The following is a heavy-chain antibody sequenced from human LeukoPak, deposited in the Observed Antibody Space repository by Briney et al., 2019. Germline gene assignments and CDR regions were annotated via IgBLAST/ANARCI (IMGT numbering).Heavy chain of an antibody. CDR3: ARAAYDNSGYLTL. J-gene: IGHJ4*02. CDR1: GFTFSSYG. CDR2: IWYDGTNK. Sequence: GGSLRLSCVASGFTFSSYGMHWVRQAPGKGLEWVAVIWYDGTNKYYADSVKGRFAISRDSPKNTLYLQMNSLRAEDTAVYYCARAAYDNSGYLTLWGQGTLVTVSS. V-gene: IGHV3-33*01. D-gene: IGHD3-22*01.